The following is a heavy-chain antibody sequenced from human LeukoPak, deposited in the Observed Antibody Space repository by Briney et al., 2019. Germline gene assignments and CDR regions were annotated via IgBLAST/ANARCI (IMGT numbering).Heavy chain of an antibody. CDR2: IYYSGST. CDR3: ARVQWLRFFDY. D-gene: IGHD5-12*01. Sequence: SETLSLTCTVSGGSISSGGYYWSWIRQHPGKGLEWIGYIYYSGSTYYNPSLKSRVTISVDTSKNQFSLKLSSVTAADTAVYYCARVQWLRFFDYWGQGTLVTVSS. V-gene: IGHV4-31*03. CDR1: GGSISSGGYY. J-gene: IGHJ4*02.